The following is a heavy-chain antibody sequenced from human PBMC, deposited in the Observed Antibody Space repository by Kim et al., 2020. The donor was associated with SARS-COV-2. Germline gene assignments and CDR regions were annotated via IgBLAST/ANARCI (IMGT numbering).Heavy chain of an antibody. J-gene: IGHJ1*01. CDR1: GFTLSNYL. Sequence: GGSLRLSCVASGFTLSNYLMHWVRQTPGEGLEWVSSIHSDGRMTEYVDSVKGRFTISRDNAKNTLYLQMNSLRPEDTAVYYCARAGVYDISGYYGVLHHWGQSAPVTVSS. CDR3: ARAGVYDISGYYGVLHH. CDR2: IHSDGRMT. D-gene: IGHD3-22*01. V-gene: IGHV3-74*03.